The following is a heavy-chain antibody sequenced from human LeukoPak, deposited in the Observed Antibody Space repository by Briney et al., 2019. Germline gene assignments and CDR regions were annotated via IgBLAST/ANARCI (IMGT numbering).Heavy chain of an antibody. J-gene: IGHJ6*02. CDR2: ISYDGSNK. Sequence: GGSLRLSCAASGFTFSSYAMHWVRQAPGKGLEWVAVISYDGSNKYYADSVKGRFTTSRDNSKNTLYLQMNSLRAEDTAVYYCASGYDILTGALPTDPYGMDVWGQGTTVTVSS. CDR1: GFTFSSYA. D-gene: IGHD3-9*01. V-gene: IGHV3-30-3*01. CDR3: ASGYDILTGALPTDPYGMDV.